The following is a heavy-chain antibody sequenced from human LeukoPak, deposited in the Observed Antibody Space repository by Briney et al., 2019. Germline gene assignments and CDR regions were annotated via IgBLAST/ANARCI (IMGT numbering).Heavy chain of an antibody. Sequence: GSLRLSCAASGFTFTSYAMSWVRQAPGKGLEWVSVISGSGGSTYYADSVKGRFTISRDNSKNTLYLQMNSLRAEDTAIYYCAKERIEAAGTDYWGQGTLVTVSS. D-gene: IGHD6-13*01. V-gene: IGHV3-23*01. CDR3: AKERIEAAGTDY. CDR2: ISGSGGST. CDR1: GFTFTSYA. J-gene: IGHJ4*02.